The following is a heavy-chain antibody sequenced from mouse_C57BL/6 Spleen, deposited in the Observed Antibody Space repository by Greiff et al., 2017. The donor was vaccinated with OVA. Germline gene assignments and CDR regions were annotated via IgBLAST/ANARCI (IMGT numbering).Heavy chain of an antibody. CDR3: AGNYAMDY. Sequence: VQLQQSGPELVKPGASVKISCKASGYTFTDYYMNWVKQSHGKSLEWIGDINPNNGGTSYNQKFKGKATLTVDKSSSTAYMELRSLTSEDSAVYYCAGNYAMDYWGQGTSVTVSS. J-gene: IGHJ4*01. D-gene: IGHD1-1*02. CDR1: GYTFTDYY. V-gene: IGHV1-26*01. CDR2: INPNNGGT.